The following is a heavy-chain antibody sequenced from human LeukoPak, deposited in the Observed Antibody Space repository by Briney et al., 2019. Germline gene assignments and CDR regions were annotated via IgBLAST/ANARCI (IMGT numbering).Heavy chain of an antibody. D-gene: IGHD3-3*01. V-gene: IGHV1-3*01. CDR1: GYTFTSYA. Sequence: ASVKVSCKASGYTFTSYAMHWVRQAPGQRLEWMGWINAGNGNTKYSQKFQGRVTMTRNTSISTAYMELSSLRSEDTAVYYCARGKDYGTIFGVVIAYYYYGMDVWGQGTTVTVSS. CDR2: INAGNGNT. CDR3: ARGKDYGTIFGVVIAYYYYGMDV. J-gene: IGHJ6*02.